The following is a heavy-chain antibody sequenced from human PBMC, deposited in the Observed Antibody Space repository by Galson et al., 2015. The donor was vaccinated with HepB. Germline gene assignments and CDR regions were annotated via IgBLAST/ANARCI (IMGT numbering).Heavy chain of an antibody. J-gene: IGHJ6*02. V-gene: IGHV3-33*01. Sequence: SLRLSCAASGFTFINYGIHWVRQAPGKGLEWVGVIWYDGSNKYYADSVKGRFTISRDNSKNTLYLQMNSLRAEDTAVYYCARDYSTGWHGERYGMDVWGQGTTVIVSS. CDR3: ARDYSTGWHGERYGMDV. D-gene: IGHD6-19*01. CDR2: IWYDGSNK. CDR1: GFTFINYG.